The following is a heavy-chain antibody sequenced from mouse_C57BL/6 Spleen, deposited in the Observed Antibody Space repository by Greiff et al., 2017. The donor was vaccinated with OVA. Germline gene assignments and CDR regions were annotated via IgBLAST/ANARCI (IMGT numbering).Heavy chain of an antibody. Sequence: EVQLQESGPGLVKPSQSLSLTCSVTGYSITSGYYWNWIRQFPGNKLEWMGYISYDGSNNYNPSLKNRISITRDTSKNQFFLKLNSVTTEDTATYYCAATVRFAYWGQGTLVTVSA. J-gene: IGHJ3*01. V-gene: IGHV3-6*01. D-gene: IGHD1-1*01. CDR3: AATVRFAY. CDR2: ISYDGSN. CDR1: GYSITSGYY.